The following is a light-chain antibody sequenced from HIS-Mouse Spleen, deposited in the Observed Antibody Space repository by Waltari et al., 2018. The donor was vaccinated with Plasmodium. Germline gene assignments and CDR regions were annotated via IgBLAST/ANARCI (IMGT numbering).Light chain of an antibody. V-gene: IGKV1-6*01. Sequence: AIQMTQPPSSLSASVGDRVPIPCRASQGIRNDLGWYQQKPGKAPKHLISAASSLQSGVPSRFSGSGSGTDFTLTISSLQPEDFATYYCLQDYNDPYTFGQGTKLEIK. CDR3: LQDYNDPYT. CDR2: AAS. CDR1: QGIRND. J-gene: IGKJ2*01.